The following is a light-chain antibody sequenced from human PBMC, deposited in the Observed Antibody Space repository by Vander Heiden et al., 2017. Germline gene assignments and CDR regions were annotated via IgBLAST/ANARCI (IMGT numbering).Light chain of an antibody. CDR3: QQYNSYSKT. V-gene: IGKV1-5*01. J-gene: IGKJ1*01. CDR1: QSISSW. CDR2: DAS. Sequence: DIQMTQSPSTLSASVGDRVTITCRASQSISSWLAWYQQKPGKAPKLLIYDASSLESGVPSRFSGSGSGTEFTLTISSLQPDDFATYYCQQYNSYSKTLGKGTKVEIK.